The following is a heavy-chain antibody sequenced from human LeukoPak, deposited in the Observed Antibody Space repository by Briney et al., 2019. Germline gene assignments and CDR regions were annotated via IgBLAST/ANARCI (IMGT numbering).Heavy chain of an antibody. CDR1: GYTSTSYG. V-gene: IGHV1-18*01. Sequence: GASVKVCCKASGYTSTSYGISWVRQAPGQGLEWMGWISAYNGNTNYAQKLQGRVTMTTDTSTSTAYMELRSLRSDDTAVYYCARDRERVVATMGYYWGQGTLVTVSS. CDR2: ISAYNGNT. D-gene: IGHD5-12*01. CDR3: ARDRERVVATMGYY. J-gene: IGHJ4*02.